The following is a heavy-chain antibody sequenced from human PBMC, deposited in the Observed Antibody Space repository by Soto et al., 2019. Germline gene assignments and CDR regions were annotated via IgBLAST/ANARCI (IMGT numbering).Heavy chain of an antibody. CDR2: IYSGGST. D-gene: IGHD3-9*01. CDR3: ARDKTPDILTGYYDAY. Sequence: EVQLVESGGGLVQPGGSLRLSCAASGFTVSSNYMSWVRQAPGKGLEWVSVIYSGGSTYYADSVKCRFTISRDNSKNTLYLQMNSLRAEDTAVYYCARDKTPDILTGYYDAYWGQGTLVTVSS. V-gene: IGHV3-66*01. CDR1: GFTVSSNY. J-gene: IGHJ4*02.